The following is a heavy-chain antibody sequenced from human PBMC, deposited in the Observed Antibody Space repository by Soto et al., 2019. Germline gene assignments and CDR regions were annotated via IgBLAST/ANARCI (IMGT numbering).Heavy chain of an antibody. CDR3: AREVDILVPSAMSRGYYYGMDV. Sequence: HPGVSPXLSCAASGFTFSRYSMHWVRQAPGKGLEWVAVISYDGSNKYYADSVKGRFTISRDNSKNTLYLQMNSLRAEDTAVYYCAREVDILVPSAMSRGYYYGMDVWGQGTTVTVSS. V-gene: IGHV3-30-3*01. D-gene: IGHD2-2*01. CDR1: GFTFSRYS. CDR2: ISYDGSNK. J-gene: IGHJ6*02.